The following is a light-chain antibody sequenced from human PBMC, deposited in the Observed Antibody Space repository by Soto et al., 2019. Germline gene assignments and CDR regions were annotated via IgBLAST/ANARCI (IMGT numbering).Light chain of an antibody. V-gene: IGKV3-15*01. CDR2: GAS. J-gene: IGKJ1*01. CDR3: QQYNNWPQT. CDR1: QSVSSN. Sequence: EIVMTQSPATLSVSSGERATLSCRASQSVSSNLAWYQQKPGQAPRLLIYGASTSATGIPARFSGSGSGTEFHLTISSLQSEDYAFYYCQQYNNWPQTFGQGTKVEIK.